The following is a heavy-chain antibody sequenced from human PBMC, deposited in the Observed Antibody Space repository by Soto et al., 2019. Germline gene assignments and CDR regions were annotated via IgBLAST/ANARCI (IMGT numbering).Heavy chain of an antibody. J-gene: IGHJ5*02. V-gene: IGHV4-34*01. CDR3: ARGLTIFGVVIIFRWFDP. Sequence: SETLSLTCAVYGGSFSGYYWSWIRQPPGKGLEWIGEINHSGSTNYNPSLKSRVTISVDTSKNQFSLKLSSVTAADTAVYYCARGLTIFGVVIIFRWFDPWDQGTLVTVSS. D-gene: IGHD3-3*01. CDR1: GGSFSGYY. CDR2: INHSGST.